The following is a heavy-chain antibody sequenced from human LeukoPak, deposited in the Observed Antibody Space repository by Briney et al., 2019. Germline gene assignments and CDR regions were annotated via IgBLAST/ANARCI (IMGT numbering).Heavy chain of an antibody. D-gene: IGHD6-13*01. CDR3: ARVYYSNSYDYWYFDL. J-gene: IGHJ2*01. CDR2: IYYSGST. Sequence: PSETLSLTCTVSGGSIRSYYWSWIRQPPGKGLEWIAYIYYSGSTNYNPSLKSRVTISVDTSKNQFSLKLSSVTAADMAVYYCARVYYSNSYDYWYFDLWGRGTLVTVSS. V-gene: IGHV4-59*01. CDR1: GGSIRSYY.